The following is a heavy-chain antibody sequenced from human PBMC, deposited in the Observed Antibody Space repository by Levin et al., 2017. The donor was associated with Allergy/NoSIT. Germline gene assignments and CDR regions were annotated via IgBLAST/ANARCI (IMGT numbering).Heavy chain of an antibody. CDR1: GFTFDDYA. CDR3: AKDIVATVTTGNDY. V-gene: IGHV3-9*01. Sequence: SLKISCAASGFTFDDYAMHWVRQAPGKGLEWVSGISWNSGSIGYADSVKGRFTISRDNAKNSLYLQMNSLRAEDTALYYCAKDIVATVTTGNDYWGQGTLVTVSS. CDR2: ISWNSGSI. D-gene: IGHD4-17*01. J-gene: IGHJ4*02.